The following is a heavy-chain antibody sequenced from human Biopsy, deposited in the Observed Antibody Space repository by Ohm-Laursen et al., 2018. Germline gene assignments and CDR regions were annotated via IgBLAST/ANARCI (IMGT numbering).Heavy chain of an antibody. J-gene: IGHJ4*02. V-gene: IGHV4-38-2*01. D-gene: IGHD3-9*01. CDR1: DSSVSHDYF. CDR3: ASRSLFFRYFAS. Sequence: GTLSLTCSVSDSSVSHDYFWTWIRQPPGKGLEWIGSIYHGSVTSYNPSVETRVAITLDKAKNEFSLRIDSVTAADTAVYYCASRSLFFRYFASRGQGTPVTVSS. CDR2: IYHGSVT.